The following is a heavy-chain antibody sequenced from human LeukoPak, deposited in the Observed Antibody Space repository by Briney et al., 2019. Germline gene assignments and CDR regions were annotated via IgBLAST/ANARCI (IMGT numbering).Heavy chain of an antibody. V-gene: IGHV7-4-1*02. D-gene: IGHD2-8*01. Sequence: GASVKVSCKASGYTFTSYAMNWVRQAPGQGLEWMGWINTNTGNPTYAQGFTGRFVFSLDTSVSTAYLQISSLKAEDTAVYYCARDARAGDNIVLMVYAHQAYFDLWGRGTLVTVSS. CDR2: INTNTGNP. CDR3: ARDARAGDNIVLMVYAHQAYFDL. J-gene: IGHJ2*01. CDR1: GYTFTSYA.